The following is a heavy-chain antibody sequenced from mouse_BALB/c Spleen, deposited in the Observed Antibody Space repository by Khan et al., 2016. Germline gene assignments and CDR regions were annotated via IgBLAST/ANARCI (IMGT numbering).Heavy chain of an antibody. CDR1: GFSLTSYG. D-gene: IGHD4-1*01. CDR3: ARHRTGTGYAMDY. CDR2: IWSDGST. J-gene: IGHJ4*01. V-gene: IGHV2-6-1*01. Sequence: QVQLKESGPGLVAPSQSLSITCTISGFSLTSYGVHWVRQPPGKGLEWLVVIWSDGSTTYNSALKSRLSISKDNSKSQVFLKMNSLQTDDTAMYYCARHRTGTGYAMDYWGQGTSVTVSS.